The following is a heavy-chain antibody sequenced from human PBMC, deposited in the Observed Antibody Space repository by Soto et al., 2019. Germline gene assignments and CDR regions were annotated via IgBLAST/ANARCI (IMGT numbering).Heavy chain of an antibody. CDR1: GFTFSSYW. CDR2: IFSDGGKI. J-gene: IGHJ4*02. V-gene: IGHV3-74*01. Sequence: GGSLGLSCAASGFTFSSYWMHWVRQAPGKGLVWVSRIFSDGGKIDYVDSVKGRFTISRANAKNTLYLQMNSLRAEDTVLYYCVSELLYCSSSGSNSWGQGTLVTVSS. CDR3: VSELLYCSSSGSNS. D-gene: IGHD6-6*01.